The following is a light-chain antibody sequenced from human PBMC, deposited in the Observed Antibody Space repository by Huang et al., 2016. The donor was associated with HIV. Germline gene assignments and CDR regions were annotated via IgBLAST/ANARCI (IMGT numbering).Light chain of an antibody. Sequence: DIQMTQSPSSLSASVGDRITITCRASQGISNYLACYHQKPGKSTKLLSYAASTLQSGVPARVSGSGSGTDFTLTISSLQPEDVATYYCQKYNSAPLTFGGGTKVEIK. CDR1: QGISNY. CDR2: AAS. CDR3: QKYNSAPLT. J-gene: IGKJ4*01. V-gene: IGKV1-27*01.